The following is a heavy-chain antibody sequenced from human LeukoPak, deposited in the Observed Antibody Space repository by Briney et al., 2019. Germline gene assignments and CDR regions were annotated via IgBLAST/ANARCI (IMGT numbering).Heavy chain of an antibody. Sequence: SETLSLTCTVSGGSISSGSYYWGWIRQPPGKGLEWIGSIYYSGSTYYNPSLKSRVTISVDTSKNQFSLKLSSVTAADTAVYYCARLVAVAGIDYWGQGTLVTVSS. CDR3: ARLVAVAGIDY. D-gene: IGHD6-19*01. V-gene: IGHV4-39*01. CDR1: GGSISSGSYY. CDR2: IYYSGST. J-gene: IGHJ4*02.